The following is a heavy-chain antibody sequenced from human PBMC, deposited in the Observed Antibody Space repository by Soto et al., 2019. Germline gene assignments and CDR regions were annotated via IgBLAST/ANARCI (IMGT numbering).Heavy chain of an antibody. CDR2: IYSGGST. D-gene: IGHD5-18*01. Sequence: EVQLVESGGGLVQPGGSLRLSCAASGFTVSSNYMSWVRRAPGKGLEWVSVIYSGGSTYYADSVKGRFTISRDNSKNTLYLQMNSLRAEDTAVYYCARAGYSYGTGAFDIWGQGTMVTVSS. CDR3: ARAGYSYGTGAFDI. V-gene: IGHV3-66*01. J-gene: IGHJ3*02. CDR1: GFTVSSNY.